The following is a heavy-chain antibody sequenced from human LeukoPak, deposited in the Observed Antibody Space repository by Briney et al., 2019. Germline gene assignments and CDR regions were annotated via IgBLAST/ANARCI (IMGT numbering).Heavy chain of an antibody. Sequence: GGSLRLSCAASGFTFSNAWMSWVRQAPGKGLECVGRIKSKADGGTTDYAAPVKGRFTISRDDSENTLHLQMNSLKTKDTALYYCASNTDYEGFFAYWGQGSLVTVSS. V-gene: IGHV3-15*01. CDR2: IKSKADGGTT. D-gene: IGHD4-17*01. J-gene: IGHJ4*02. CDR3: ASNTDYEGFFAY. CDR1: GFTFSNAW.